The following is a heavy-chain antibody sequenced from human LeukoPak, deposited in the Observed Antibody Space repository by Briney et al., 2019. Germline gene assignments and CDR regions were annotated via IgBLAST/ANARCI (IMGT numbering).Heavy chain of an antibody. CDR1: GGTFSSYA. V-gene: IGHV1-69*01. Sequence: GASVKVSCKASGGTFSSYAISWLRQAPGQGLEWMGGIIPIFGTANYAQKFQGRVTITADESTSTAYMELSSLRSEDTAVYYCARTRRASGGWFFDYWGQGTLVTVSS. CDR2: IIPIFGTA. CDR3: ARTRRASGGWFFDY. J-gene: IGHJ4*02. D-gene: IGHD3-10*01.